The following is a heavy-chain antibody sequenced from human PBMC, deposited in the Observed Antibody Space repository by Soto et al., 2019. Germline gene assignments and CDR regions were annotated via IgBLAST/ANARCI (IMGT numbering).Heavy chain of an antibody. V-gene: IGHV5-10-1*01. CDR1: GYTFTTFW. J-gene: IGHJ5*02. D-gene: IGHD2-2*01. Sequence: GESLKIPCTGFGYTFTTFWISWVRQMPGRGLEWMGRIDPRDSYTTYSPSFQGHVTISVDKSIRTAYLQWGSLKASDTAMYYCARLYCTSSTCDSWFDPWGQGTLVTVSS. CDR3: ARLYCTSSTCDSWFDP. CDR2: IDPRDSYT.